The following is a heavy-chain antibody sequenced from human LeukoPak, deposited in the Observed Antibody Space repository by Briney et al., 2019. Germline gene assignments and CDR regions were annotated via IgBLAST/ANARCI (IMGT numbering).Heavy chain of an antibody. J-gene: IGHJ3*01. CDR3: AKGKFYYDSSGYPNDAFDV. V-gene: IGHV3-9*03. D-gene: IGHD3-22*01. CDR2: ISWNSGSI. Sequence: SLRLSCAASGFTFSSYAMSWVRQAPGKGLEWVSGISWNSGSIGYADSVKGRFTISRDNAKNSLYLQMNSLRAEDMALYYCAKGKFYYDSSGYPNDAFDVWGQGTMVTVSS. CDR1: GFTFSSYA.